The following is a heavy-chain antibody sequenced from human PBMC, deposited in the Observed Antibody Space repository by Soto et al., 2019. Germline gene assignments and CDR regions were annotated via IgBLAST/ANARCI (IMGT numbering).Heavy chain of an antibody. J-gene: IGHJ5*02. CDR1: GGSFSGYY. V-gene: IGHV4-34*01. CDR3: ARAGTIAVAEGFDP. D-gene: IGHD6-19*01. CDR2: INHSGST. Sequence: QVQLQQWGAGLLKPSETLSLTCAVYGGSFSGYYWSWIRQPPGKGLEWIGEINHSGSTNYNPSLKSRGTLTVDTAKNQFPLKLSSVTAADTAVYYCARAGTIAVAEGFDPWGQGTLVTVSS.